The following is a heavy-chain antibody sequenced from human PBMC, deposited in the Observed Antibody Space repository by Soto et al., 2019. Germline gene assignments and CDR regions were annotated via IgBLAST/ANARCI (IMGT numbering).Heavy chain of an antibody. D-gene: IGHD6-19*01. CDR2: IYYSGNT. J-gene: IGHJ5*02. V-gene: IGHV4-59*01. Sequence: SETLSLTCTVSVGSMSSYYWSWIRQPPGKGLEWIGYIYYSGNTNYNPSLKSRVTISVDTSKNQFSLKLRSVTAADTAVYYCARVLISPVALVKLGWFNPSGQGTPVTVSS. CDR3: ARVLISPVALVKLGWFNP. CDR1: VGSMSSYY.